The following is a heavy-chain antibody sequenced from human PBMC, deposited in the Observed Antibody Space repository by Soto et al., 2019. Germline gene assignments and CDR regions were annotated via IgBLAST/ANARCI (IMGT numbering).Heavy chain of an antibody. Sequence: SETLSLTCAVSGGSISSGGYSWSWIRQPPGKGLEWIGYIYHSGSTNYNPSLKSRVTISIDTSKKQFSLRLSSVTAADTAVYYCARHGGVTMTNDYWGQGTLVTVSS. CDR3: ARHGGVTMTNDY. V-gene: IGHV4-30-2*02. CDR2: IYHSGST. J-gene: IGHJ4*02. D-gene: IGHD3-10*01. CDR1: GGSISSGGYS.